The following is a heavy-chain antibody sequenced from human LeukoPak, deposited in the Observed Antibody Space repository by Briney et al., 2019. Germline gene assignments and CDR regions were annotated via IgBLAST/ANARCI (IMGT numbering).Heavy chain of an antibody. Sequence: ASVKVSCKASGYTFRDFGISWVRQAPGQGLEWMGMIYPRDGSTSYAQKFQGRVTVTRDTSTSTVHMELSGLRSEDTAVYYCARDQEAFDYWGQGTLVTVSS. CDR1: GYTFRDFG. J-gene: IGHJ4*02. CDR3: ARDQEAFDY. CDR2: IYPRDGST. V-gene: IGHV1-46*01.